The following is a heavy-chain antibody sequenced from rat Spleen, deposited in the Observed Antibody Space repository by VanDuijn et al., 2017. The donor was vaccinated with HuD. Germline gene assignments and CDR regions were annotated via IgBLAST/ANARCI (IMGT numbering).Heavy chain of an antibody. Sequence: EVQLVESDGGLVQPGRSLKLSCAASGFTFSDYNMAWVRQAPKKGLEWVATISYDGSGTYYRDSVKGRVTISRDNAKSTLYLQMNSLRSEDTATYYCARPHYYYYVMDAWGQGASVTVSS. D-gene: IGHD1-1*01. CDR2: ISYDGSGT. CDR1: GFTFSDYN. V-gene: IGHV5-7*01. J-gene: IGHJ4*01. CDR3: ARPHYYYYVMDA.